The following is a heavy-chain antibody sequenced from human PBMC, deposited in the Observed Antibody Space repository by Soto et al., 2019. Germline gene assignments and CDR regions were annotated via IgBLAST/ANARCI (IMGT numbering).Heavy chain of an antibody. J-gene: IGHJ4*02. CDR3: ARDGGSHSGGIDY. D-gene: IGHD1-26*01. Sequence: QVQLVQSGAEVKKPGSSVKVSCKASGGTFSSYSINWVRQAPGQGLEWMGEIIPIFGRANYAQKFQGRVTITADEFTSTSYMELSSLRSEDTAVYYCARDGGSHSGGIDYWGQGTLVTVSS. CDR1: GGTFSSYS. V-gene: IGHV1-69*01. CDR2: IIPIFGRA.